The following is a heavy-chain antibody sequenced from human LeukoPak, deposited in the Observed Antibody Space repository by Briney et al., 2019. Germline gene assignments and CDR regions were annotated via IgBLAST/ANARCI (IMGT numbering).Heavy chain of an antibody. J-gene: IGHJ4*02. D-gene: IGHD1-26*01. V-gene: IGHV3-11*06. CDR3: ARDPVGASNFDY. Sequence: PGGSLRLSCAASGFTFSDYYMSWIRQAPGKGLEWISYISSSSSYTNYADSVKGRFTISRDNAKNSLYLQMNSLRAEGTAVYYCARDPVGASNFDYWGQGTLVTVSS. CDR1: GFTFSDYY. CDR2: ISSSSSYT.